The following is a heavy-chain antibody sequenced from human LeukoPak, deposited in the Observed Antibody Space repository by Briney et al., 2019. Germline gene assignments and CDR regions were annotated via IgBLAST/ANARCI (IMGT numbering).Heavy chain of an antibody. Sequence: ASVKVSCKASVYTFTGYYMHWVRQAPGQGLEWMGWINPKRGDTNYAQKFQGRVTMTRDTSISTVYMEVSRLRSDDTAIYYCASGRTIFYYYMDVWGKGTTVTISS. CDR1: VYTFTGYY. J-gene: IGHJ6*03. D-gene: IGHD3-3*02. V-gene: IGHV1-2*02. CDR3: ASGRTIFYYYMDV. CDR2: INPKRGDT.